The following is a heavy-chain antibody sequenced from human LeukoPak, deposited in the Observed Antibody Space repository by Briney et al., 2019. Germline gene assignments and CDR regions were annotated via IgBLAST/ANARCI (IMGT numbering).Heavy chain of an antibody. CDR3: ARDKPGGGSFTYYYYYGMDV. CDR2: MNPNSGNT. Sequence: ASVKVSCKASGYTFTSYDINWVRQATGQGLEWMGWMNPNSGNTGYAQKFQGRVTMTRNTSISTAYMELSSLRSEDTAVYYCARDKPGGGSFTYYYYYGMDVWGQGTTVTVSS. D-gene: IGHD2-15*01. CDR1: GYTFTSYD. V-gene: IGHV1-8*01. J-gene: IGHJ6*02.